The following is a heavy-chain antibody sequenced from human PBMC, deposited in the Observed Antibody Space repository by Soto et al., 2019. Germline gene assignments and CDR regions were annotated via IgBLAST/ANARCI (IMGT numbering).Heavy chain of an antibody. V-gene: IGHV3-7*01. CDR3: ARGLDCSGGGCYATTRYFDL. Sequence: EVQLVESGGGLVQPGGSLRLSCAASGFTFSSYWMSWVRQAPGKGLEWVANIKQDGSEKYYVDSVKGRFTISRDNAKNSLYLQMNSLRAEDTAVYYCARGLDCSGGGCYATTRYFDLWGRGTLVTVSS. CDR2: IKQDGSEK. D-gene: IGHD2-15*01. J-gene: IGHJ2*01. CDR1: GFTFSSYW.